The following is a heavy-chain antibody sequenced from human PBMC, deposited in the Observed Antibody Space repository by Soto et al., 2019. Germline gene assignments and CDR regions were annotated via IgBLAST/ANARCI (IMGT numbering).Heavy chain of an antibody. Sequence: ASVKVSCKASGYTFTSYGISWVRQAPGQGLEWMGWISAYNGNTNYAQKLQGRATMTTDTSTSTAYMELRSLRSDDTAVYYCASTSRNDFWSGYYGWFDPWGQGTLVTVSS. J-gene: IGHJ5*02. D-gene: IGHD3-3*01. V-gene: IGHV1-18*01. CDR2: ISAYNGNT. CDR3: ASTSRNDFWSGYYGWFDP. CDR1: GYTFTSYG.